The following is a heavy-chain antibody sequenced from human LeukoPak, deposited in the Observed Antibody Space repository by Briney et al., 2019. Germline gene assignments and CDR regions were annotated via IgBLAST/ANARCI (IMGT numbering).Heavy chain of an antibody. Sequence: GGSLKLSCAASGFTFDDYAMHWVRQAPGKGLEWVSGISWNSGSIGYADSVKGRFTISRDNAKNSLYLQMNSLRAEDTALYYCAKGPGGYSYGELDYWGQGTLVTVSS. J-gene: IGHJ4*02. V-gene: IGHV3-9*01. CDR3: AKGPGGYSYGELDY. D-gene: IGHD5-18*01. CDR1: GFTFDDYA. CDR2: ISWNSGSI.